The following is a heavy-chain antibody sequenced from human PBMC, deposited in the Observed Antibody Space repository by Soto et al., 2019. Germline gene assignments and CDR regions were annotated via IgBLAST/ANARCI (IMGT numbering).Heavy chain of an antibody. CDR3: ARDTGLAPTVWGY. D-gene: IGHD7-27*01. Sequence: QVQLQESGPGLVKPSQTLSLTCSVSGDSIRGGGHYWNWIRQFPGKGLEWIGYVYHSGSTHYNPSLRRRLAISIDTSKNQFSLRLMSVTSADTALYYCARDTGLAPTVWGYWGHGTQVTVSS. CDR1: GDSIRGGGHY. J-gene: IGHJ4*03. CDR2: VYHSGST. V-gene: IGHV4-31*03.